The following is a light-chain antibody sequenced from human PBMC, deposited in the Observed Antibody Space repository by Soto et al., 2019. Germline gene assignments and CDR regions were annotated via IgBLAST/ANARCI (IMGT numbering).Light chain of an antibody. V-gene: IGKV4-1*01. CDR2: DAS. J-gene: IGKJ1*01. CDR1: QSVLYTSNNKNY. CDR3: QQHSHWPPWT. Sequence: DIVMTQSPDSLAVSLGERATINCKSSQSVLYTSNNKNYLAWYQQKPGQAPRLLIYDASSRATGIPARFSGSGSGTDFTLTISNLEPEDFAVYYCQQHSHWPPWTFGQGTKVDIK.